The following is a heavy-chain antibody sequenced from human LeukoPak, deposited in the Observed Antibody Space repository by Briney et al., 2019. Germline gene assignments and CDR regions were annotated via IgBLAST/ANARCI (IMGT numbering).Heavy chain of an antibody. J-gene: IGHJ5*02. CDR3: ARAIAAAGSLRDNWFDP. V-gene: IGHV1-3*01. Sequence: ASVKVSCKASGYTFTSYAMHWVRQAPGQRLEWMGWINAGNGNTKYSQKFQGRVTITRDTSASTAYMELSSLRSVDTAVYYCARAIAAAGSLRDNWFDPWGQGTLVTVSS. D-gene: IGHD6-13*01. CDR2: INAGNGNT. CDR1: GYTFTSYA.